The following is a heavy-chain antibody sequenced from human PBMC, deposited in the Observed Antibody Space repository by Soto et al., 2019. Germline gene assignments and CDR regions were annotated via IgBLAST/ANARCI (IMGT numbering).Heavy chain of an antibody. CDR2: INHSGST. V-gene: IGHV4-34*01. D-gene: IGHD6-6*01. CDR1: GGSFSGYY. CDR3: ARGTEYSSSSHSNWFDP. Sequence: SETLSLTCAVYGGSFSGYYWSWIRQPPGKGLEWIGEINHSGSTNYNPSIKSRVTISVDTSKNQFSLKLSSVTAADTAVYYCARGTEYSSSSHSNWFDPWGQG. J-gene: IGHJ5*02.